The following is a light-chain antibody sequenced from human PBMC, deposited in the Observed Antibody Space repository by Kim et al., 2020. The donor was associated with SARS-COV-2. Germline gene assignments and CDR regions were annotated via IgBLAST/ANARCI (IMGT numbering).Light chain of an antibody. V-gene: IGKV3-15*01. CDR3: QQYNNWPPYT. J-gene: IGKJ2*01. CDR2: GAS. CDR1: QSVSNN. Sequence: SPGTRATLPGRAIQSVSNNLAWYQQKPGQAPRLLIYGASTRATDIPARFSGSGSGTEFTLTITSLQSEDFAVYYCQQYNNWPPYTFGQGTNLKIK.